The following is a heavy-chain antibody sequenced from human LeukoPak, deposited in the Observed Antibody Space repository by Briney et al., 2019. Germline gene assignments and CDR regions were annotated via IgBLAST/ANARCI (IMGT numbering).Heavy chain of an antibody. J-gene: IGHJ5*02. D-gene: IGHD2-2*01. Sequence: PGGSLRLSCAASGFTFSSYAMSWVRQAPGKGLEWGSAISGSGGSTYYADSVKGRFTISRDNSKNTLYVQMNSLRAEDTAVYYCAKVGDGHCSSTSCYGWFDPWGQGTLVTVSS. V-gene: IGHV3-23*01. CDR1: GFTFSSYA. CDR3: AKVGDGHCSSTSCYGWFDP. CDR2: ISGSGGST.